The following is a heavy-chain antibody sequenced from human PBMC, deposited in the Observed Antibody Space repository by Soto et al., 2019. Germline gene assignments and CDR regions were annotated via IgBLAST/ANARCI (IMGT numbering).Heavy chain of an antibody. CDR1: GYTFNTSD. V-gene: IGHV1-18*01. D-gene: IGHD2-8*01. CDR2: ISTYNGNT. Sequence: SVKVSCKASGYTFNTSDISWVRQAPGQGLEWMGRISTYNGNTNYPQSLQGRLTMTTDTSTTTAYMELRSLRSDDTAVYYCARDPYHVLMVNAPNLYGMDVWGQGTTVTVSS. J-gene: IGHJ6*02. CDR3: ARDPYHVLMVNAPNLYGMDV.